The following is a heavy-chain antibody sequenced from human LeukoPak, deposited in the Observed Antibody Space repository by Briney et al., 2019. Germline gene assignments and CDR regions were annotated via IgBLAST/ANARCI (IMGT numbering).Heavy chain of an antibody. J-gene: IGHJ4*02. Sequence: GGSLRLSCTASGFTFDDYTMHWVRQGPGKGLEWVSGINRNGGEMGFVDSVKGRFSISRDNAKNSLYLQMNSLRPEDTGLYYCAKDKGGESYDRTLSNWGQGTLVTVSS. CDR2: INRNGGEM. CDR3: AKDKGGESYDRTLSN. V-gene: IGHV3-9*01. CDR1: GFTFDDYT. D-gene: IGHD3-22*01.